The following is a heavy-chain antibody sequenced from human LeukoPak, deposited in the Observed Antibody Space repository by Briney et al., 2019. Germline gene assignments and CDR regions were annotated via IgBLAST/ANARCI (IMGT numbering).Heavy chain of an antibody. D-gene: IGHD3-22*01. CDR1: GFTFSSYA. Sequence: GGSLRLSCAASGFTFSSYAMSWVRQAPGKGLEWVSAISGSGGSTYYADSVKGRFTISRDNSKNTLYLQMNSLRAEDTAVYYCARTSQYYDSSGYPGYFQHWGQGTLVTVSS. CDR2: ISGSGGST. J-gene: IGHJ1*01. CDR3: ARTSQYYDSSGYPGYFQH. V-gene: IGHV3-23*01.